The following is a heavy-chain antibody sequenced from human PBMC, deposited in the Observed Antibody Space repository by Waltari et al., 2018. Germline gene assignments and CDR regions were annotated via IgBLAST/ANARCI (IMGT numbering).Heavy chain of an antibody. D-gene: IGHD1-1*01. V-gene: IGHV1-2*02. Sequence: QVQLLQSGAEVKKPGAPGNIAGKLSGYTSTGYFLHWVRQAPGQRLEYLGWINPKTGVTNFVQKFLDRVTVTRDTSLSTAYMEVTRLTSDDTAVYYCARITTGPKDYWGQGTLVTVSS. CDR2: INPKTGVT. CDR3: ARITTGPKDY. CDR1: GYTSTGYF. J-gene: IGHJ4*02.